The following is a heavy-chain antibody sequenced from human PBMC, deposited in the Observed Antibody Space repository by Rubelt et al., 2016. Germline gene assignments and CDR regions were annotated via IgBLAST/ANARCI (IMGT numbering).Heavy chain of an antibody. CDR3: TKHRGGPNSSLLES. J-gene: IGHJ4*02. CDR1: GVSISTYY. V-gene: IGHV4-59*04. Sequence: QVQLQESGPGLVKPSETLSLICSVSGVSISTYYWAWIRQPPGKGLEWIGIIRHSGTTYYNPSLKSRVTMSVDTSKTQISRRRTSVTAADTAVYYCTKHRGGPNSSLLESWGQGSLVTVSS. D-gene: IGHD6-13*01. CDR2: IRHSGTT.